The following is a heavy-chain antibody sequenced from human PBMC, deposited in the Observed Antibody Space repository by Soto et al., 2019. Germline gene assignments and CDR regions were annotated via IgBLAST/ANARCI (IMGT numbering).Heavy chain of an antibody. D-gene: IGHD6-6*01. V-gene: IGHV3-43*01. CDR1: GFTFDDYT. CDR2: ISWDGGST. Sequence: GGSLRLSCAASGFTFDDYTMHWVRQAPGKGLEWVSLISWDGGSTYYADSVKGRFTISRDNSKNSLYLQMNSLRTEDTALYYCAKDIRLVVPSYGMDVWGQGTTVTVSS. J-gene: IGHJ6*02. CDR3: AKDIRLVVPSYGMDV.